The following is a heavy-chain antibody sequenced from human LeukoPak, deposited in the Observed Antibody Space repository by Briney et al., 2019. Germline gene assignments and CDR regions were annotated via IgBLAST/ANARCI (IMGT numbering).Heavy chain of an antibody. Sequence: SETLSLTCTVSGGSFSSGSYYWSWIRQPPGKELEWIGYIYYSGSTNHNPSLKSRVTISVDTSKNQFSLKLSSVTAADTAVYFCARDRCGSDCYSYDAFDIWGQGTMVTVSS. D-gene: IGHD2-21*02. CDR3: ARDRCGSDCYSYDAFDI. CDR2: IYYSGST. V-gene: IGHV4-61*01. J-gene: IGHJ3*02. CDR1: GGSFSSGSYY.